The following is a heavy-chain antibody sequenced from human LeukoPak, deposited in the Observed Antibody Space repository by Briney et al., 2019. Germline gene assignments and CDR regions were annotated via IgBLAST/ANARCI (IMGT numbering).Heavy chain of an antibody. D-gene: IGHD3-10*01. J-gene: IGHJ4*02. CDR1: GFTFSSYS. Sequence: PGGSLRLSCAASGFTFSSYSMNWVRQAPGKGLEWVSYISSGTSTIYYGDSVKGRFTISRDNAKNSLNLQMNSLRDEDTAVYFRARCGSGSAVVDYWGQGTRVTVSS. CDR2: ISSGTSTI. CDR3: ARCGSGSAVVDY. V-gene: IGHV3-48*02.